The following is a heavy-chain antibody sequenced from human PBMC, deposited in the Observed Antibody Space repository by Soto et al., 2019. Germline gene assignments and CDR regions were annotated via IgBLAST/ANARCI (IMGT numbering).Heavy chain of an antibody. CDR1: GFTFSNAW. CDR3: TTEGVYYDSSGYYPTRDY. CDR2: IKSKTDGGTT. J-gene: IGHJ4*02. Sequence: GGSLRLSCAASGFTFSNAWMNWVRQAPGKGLEWVGRIKSKTDGGTTDYAAPVKGRFTISRVDSKNTLYLQMNSLKTEDTAVYYCTTEGVYYDSSGYYPTRDYWGQGTLVTVSS. V-gene: IGHV3-15*07. D-gene: IGHD3-22*01.